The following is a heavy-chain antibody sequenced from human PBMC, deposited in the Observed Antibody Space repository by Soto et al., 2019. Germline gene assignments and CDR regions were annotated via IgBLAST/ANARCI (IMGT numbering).Heavy chain of an antibody. Sequence: QVQLQESGPGLVKPSQTLSLTCTVSGVSISNDVYYWTWIRQYPGKGLEWVGYINYTGSTYYNPSLTSRVMMSVDTSKNQFSLKFSSVTAADTAVYYCARQEYGDYVFLDYWGQGTLVTVSS. V-gene: IGHV4-31*03. CDR2: INYTGST. CDR1: GVSISNDVYY. D-gene: IGHD4-17*01. J-gene: IGHJ4*02. CDR3: ARQEYGDYVFLDY.